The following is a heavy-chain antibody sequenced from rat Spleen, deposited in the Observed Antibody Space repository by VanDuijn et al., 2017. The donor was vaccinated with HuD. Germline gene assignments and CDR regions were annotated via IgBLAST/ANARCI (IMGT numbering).Heavy chain of an antibody. CDR1: GFTFSDYN. Sequence: EVQLVESGGGLVQPGRSLKLSCAASGFTFSDYNMAWVRQAPKKGLEWVATISYDGSSTYYRDSVKGRFTISRDNAKSTLYLQMDSLRSEDTATYYCARDGVMDAWGQGASVTVSS. CDR3: ARDGVMDA. CDR2: ISYDGSST. D-gene: IGHD4-1*01. J-gene: IGHJ4*01. V-gene: IGHV5-7*01.